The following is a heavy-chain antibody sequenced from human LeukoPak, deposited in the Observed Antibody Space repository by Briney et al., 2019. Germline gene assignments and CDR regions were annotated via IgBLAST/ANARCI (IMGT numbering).Heavy chain of an antibody. CDR2: ISAYNGNT. CDR1: GYTFTSYG. Sequence: ASVKVSCKASGYTFTSYGISWVRQAPGQGLEWMGWISAYNGNTNYAQKLQGRVTMTTDTSTSTAYMELRSLRSDDTAVYYCARGRGRGYSCGNNYFDYWGQGTLVTVSS. CDR3: ARGRGRGYSCGNNYFDY. J-gene: IGHJ4*02. D-gene: IGHD5-18*01. V-gene: IGHV1-18*04.